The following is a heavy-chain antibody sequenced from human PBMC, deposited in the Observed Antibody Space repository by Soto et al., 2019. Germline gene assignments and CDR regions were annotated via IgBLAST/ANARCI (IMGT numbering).Heavy chain of an antibody. CDR1: GDSVSSNSAA. CDR2: TYYRSKWYN. D-gene: IGHD2-15*01. CDR3: ASAYIGYSGGSCYGHWFDP. V-gene: IGHV6-1*01. Sequence: SQTLSLTCAISGDSVSSNSAAWNWIRQSPSRGLEWLGRTYYRSKWYNDYAVSVKSRITINPDTSKNQFSLQLNSVTPEDTAVYYCASAYIGYSGGSCYGHWFDPWGQGTLVTVSS. J-gene: IGHJ5*02.